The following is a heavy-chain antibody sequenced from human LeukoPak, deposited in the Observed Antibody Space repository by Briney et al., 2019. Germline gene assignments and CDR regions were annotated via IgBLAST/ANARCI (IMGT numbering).Heavy chain of an antibody. CDR1: GFTFSTFA. D-gene: IGHD3-22*01. CDR3: AKIRAVDSSGYYKYYFDY. V-gene: IGHV3-23*01. Sequence: GGSLRLSCAAAGFTFSTFAMIWVRQAPGKGLEWVSAISGSGRDTYYADSVKGRFTFSRDNTKNTLYLQMNSLRAEDTAVYYCAKIRAVDSSGYYKYYFDYWGQGTLVTVSS. J-gene: IGHJ4*02. CDR2: ISGSGRDT.